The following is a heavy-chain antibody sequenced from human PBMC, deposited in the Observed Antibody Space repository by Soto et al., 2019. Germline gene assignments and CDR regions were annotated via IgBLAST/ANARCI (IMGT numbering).Heavy chain of an antibody. D-gene: IGHD3-3*01. CDR1: GFTFSSYA. J-gene: IGHJ6*02. CDR3: VKGFCITIFGVVAPYYYGMDV. CDR2: ISSNGGST. V-gene: IGHV3-64D*06. Sequence: GGSLRLSCSASGFTFSSYAMHWVRQAPGKGLEYVSAISSNGGSTYYADSVKGRFTISRDNSKNTLYLQMSSLRAEDTAVYYCVKGFCITIFGVVAPYYYGMDVWGQGTTVTVSS.